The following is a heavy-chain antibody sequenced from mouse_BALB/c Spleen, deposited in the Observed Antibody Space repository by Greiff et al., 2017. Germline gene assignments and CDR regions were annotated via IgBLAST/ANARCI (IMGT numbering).Heavy chain of an antibody. J-gene: IGHJ4*01. CDR1: GYSITSDYA. Sequence: EVKLQESGPGLVKPSQSLSLTCTVTGYSITSDYAWNWIRQFPGNKLEWMGYISYSGSTSYNPSLKSRISITRDTSKNQFFLQLNSVTTEDTATYYCARRDGYYLYAMDYWGQGTSVTVSS. D-gene: IGHD2-3*01. V-gene: IGHV3-2*02. CDR3: ARRDGYYLYAMDY. CDR2: ISYSGST.